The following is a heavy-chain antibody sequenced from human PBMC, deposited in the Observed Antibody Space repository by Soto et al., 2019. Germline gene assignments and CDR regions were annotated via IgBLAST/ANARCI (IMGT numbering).Heavy chain of an antibody. CDR2: VSDDGINK. D-gene: IGHD2-15*01. V-gene: IGHV3-30*03. Sequence: QVQLVESGGDVVQPGKSLSLSCAASGFIFNDYGMHWIRQAPGKGLEWVAVVSDDGINKYYGDSVKGRFTISRDNSKNTLFLQMNSLRAEDAAVYYCARSVSRYSTDGSCYFDYWGHGTLVTVSS. CDR1: GFIFNDYG. J-gene: IGHJ4*01. CDR3: ARSVSRYSTDGSCYFDY.